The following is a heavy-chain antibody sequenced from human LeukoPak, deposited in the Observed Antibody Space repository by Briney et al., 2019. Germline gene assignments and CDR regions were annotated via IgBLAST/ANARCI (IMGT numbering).Heavy chain of an antibody. Sequence: PGGSLRLSCAASGFTVSSFWFSWVRQAPGEGLEWVANIKNDGSAEYYVDSAKGRFTISRDNSKNTLYLQMNSLRAEDTAVYYCARSTLDFWSGQPMYNYWYFDLWGRGTLVTVSS. CDR1: GFTVSSFW. CDR3: ARSTLDFWSGQPMYNYWYFDL. D-gene: IGHD3-3*01. J-gene: IGHJ2*01. V-gene: IGHV3-7*01. CDR2: IKNDGSAE.